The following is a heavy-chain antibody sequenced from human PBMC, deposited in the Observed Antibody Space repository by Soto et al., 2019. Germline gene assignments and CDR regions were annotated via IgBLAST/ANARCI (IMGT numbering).Heavy chain of an antibody. D-gene: IGHD6-13*01. CDR3: AKPGYSSTLGYMDV. Sequence: GGSLRLSCAASVLPFSSYAMSWVRQAPGKGLEWVSAISGSGGSTYYADSVKGRFTISRDNSKNTLYLQMNSLRAEDTAVYYCAKPGYSSTLGYMDVWGKGTTVTVSS. J-gene: IGHJ6*03. V-gene: IGHV3-23*01. CDR2: ISGSGGST. CDR1: VLPFSSYA.